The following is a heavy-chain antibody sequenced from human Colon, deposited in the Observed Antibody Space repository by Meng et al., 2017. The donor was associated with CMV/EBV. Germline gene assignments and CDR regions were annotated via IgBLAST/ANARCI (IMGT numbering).Heavy chain of an antibody. CDR3: ARASSSGWYDY. J-gene: IGHJ4*02. CDR2: IYYSGST. D-gene: IGHD6-19*01. CDR1: GVSVSSGSYS. V-gene: IGHV4-61*01. Sequence: VSGVSVSSGSYSWRWIRPPPGKGLEWIGYIYYSGSTNYNPSLKSRVTISVDTSKNQFSLKLSSVTAADTAVYYCARASSSGWYDYWGQGTLVTVSS.